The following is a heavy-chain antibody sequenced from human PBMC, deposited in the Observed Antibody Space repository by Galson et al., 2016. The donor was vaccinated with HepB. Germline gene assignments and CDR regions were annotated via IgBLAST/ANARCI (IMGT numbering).Heavy chain of an antibody. J-gene: IGHJ4*02. CDR1: GFSFNNFA. Sequence: SLRLSCAASGFSFNNFAIHWVRQTPGKGLEWVAVISYDGTHEYYADSVRGRFTISRDNSKTMVYLQMNSLRAEDTAVYFCAKPFNDYDSSGYYVDYWGQGTLVTVSS. CDR2: ISYDGTHE. CDR3: AKPFNDYDSSGYYVDY. D-gene: IGHD3-22*01. V-gene: IGHV3-30*18.